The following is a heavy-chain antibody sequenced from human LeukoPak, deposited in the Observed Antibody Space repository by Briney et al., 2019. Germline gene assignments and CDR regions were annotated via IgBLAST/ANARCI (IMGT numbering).Heavy chain of an antibody. D-gene: IGHD4-17*01. CDR2: INPNSGGT. CDR1: GYTFTGYY. V-gene: IGHV1-2*02. J-gene: IGHJ4*02. CDR3: ARDLEEDYGDYVIDY. Sequence: GASVKVSCKASGYTFTGYYMHWVRQAPGQGLEWMGWINPNSGGTNYAQKFQGRVTMTRDTSISTAYMELSRLRSDDTAVYYCARDLEEDYGDYVIDYWGQGTLVTVSS.